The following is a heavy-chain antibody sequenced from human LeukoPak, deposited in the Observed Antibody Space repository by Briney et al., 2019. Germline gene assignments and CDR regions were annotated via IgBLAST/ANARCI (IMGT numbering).Heavy chain of an antibody. V-gene: IGHV3-74*01. CDR1: GLTFSTYW. J-gene: IGHJ4*02. Sequence: PGGSLRLSCAASGLTFSTYWMHWVRQDPGKGLVWVSRISSDASITSYADPVKGRFTISRDNAKNSLYLQMNSLRAEDTAVYYCARDGVIQGNDSWSGYTIWGQGILVTVSS. D-gene: IGHD3-3*01. CDR2: ISSDASIT. CDR3: ARDGVIQGNDSWSGYTI.